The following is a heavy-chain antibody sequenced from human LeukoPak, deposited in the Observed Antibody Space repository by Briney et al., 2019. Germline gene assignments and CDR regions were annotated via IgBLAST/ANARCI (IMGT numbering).Heavy chain of an antibody. Sequence: SETLSLTCTVSGGSITHYYWIWIRQPAGKGLEWIGRIYSSGNANYNPSLQSRVTMSVDTSKNQFSLKLSSVTTADTAVYYCARGGCSSTSCYAYYYYYYGMDVWGQGTTVTVSS. J-gene: IGHJ6*02. V-gene: IGHV4-4*07. CDR3: ARGGCSSTSCYAYYYYYYGMDV. CDR2: IYSSGNA. D-gene: IGHD2-2*01. CDR1: GGSITHYY.